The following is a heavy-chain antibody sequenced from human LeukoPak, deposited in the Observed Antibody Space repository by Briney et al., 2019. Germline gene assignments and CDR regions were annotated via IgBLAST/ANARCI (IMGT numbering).Heavy chain of an antibody. V-gene: IGHV3-53*01. Sequence: PGGSLRLSCAASGFTVSDTYMSWVRQAAGKGWEWVSTIFAAGRTTYGDSGKGRFTVARGTYKNTLFLQRKSLRADDAAVYYCAGATKWLAHDFWGQGTLVTVSS. CDR2: IFAAGRT. CDR1: GFTVSDTY. D-gene: IGHD6-19*01. CDR3: AGATKWLAHDF. J-gene: IGHJ4*02.